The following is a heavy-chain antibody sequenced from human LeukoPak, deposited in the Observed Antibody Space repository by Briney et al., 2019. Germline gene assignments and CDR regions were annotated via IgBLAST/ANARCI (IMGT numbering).Heavy chain of an antibody. CDR1: GYSFTTHW. D-gene: IGHD2-15*01. V-gene: IGHV5-51*01. CDR3: ARAYGYCSAGSCYYYGMDV. CDR2: IHPGGSDT. Sequence: GESLKISCKGSGYSFTTHWIAWVRQMPGKGLEWMGIIHPGGSDTRYSPSLQGQVTISADKSISTAYLQWSSLKASDTAMYYCARAYGYCSAGSCYYYGMDVWGQGTTVTVSS. J-gene: IGHJ6*02.